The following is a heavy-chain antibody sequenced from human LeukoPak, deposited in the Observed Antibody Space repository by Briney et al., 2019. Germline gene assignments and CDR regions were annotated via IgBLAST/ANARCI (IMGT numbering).Heavy chain of an antibody. CDR3: ERVTYVDDMLYQYFDY. CDR1: SYSISSGSY. Sequence: SETLSLTCAVSSYSISSGSYWGRIRQSPGKGLEWVGSIFHSGNSYYNPSLKSRLTMSVDTSKNQFSLKLTSVTAADTALYYCERVTYVDDMLYQYFDYWGQGILVTVSS. J-gene: IGHJ4*02. D-gene: IGHD4-17*01. V-gene: IGHV4-38-2*01. CDR2: IFHSGNS.